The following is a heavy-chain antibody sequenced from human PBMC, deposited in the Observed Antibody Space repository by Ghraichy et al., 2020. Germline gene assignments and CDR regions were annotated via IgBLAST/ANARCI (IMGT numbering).Heavy chain of an antibody. CDR1: GFTFSSYG. Sequence: LSLTCAASGFTFSSYGMHWVRQAPGKGLEWVAVISYDGSNKYYADSVKGRFTISRDNSKNTLYLQMNSLRAEDTAVYYCAKDTAYGPALYYYYYMDVWGKGTTVTVSS. V-gene: IGHV3-30*18. J-gene: IGHJ6*03. CDR2: ISYDGSNK. D-gene: IGHD3-10*01. CDR3: AKDTAYGPALYYYYYMDV.